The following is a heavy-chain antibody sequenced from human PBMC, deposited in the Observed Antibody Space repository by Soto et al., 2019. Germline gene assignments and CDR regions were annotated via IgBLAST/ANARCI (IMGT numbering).Heavy chain of an antibody. J-gene: IGHJ4*02. CDR3: ARDVGSAHDC. V-gene: IGHV3-53*01. CDR2: IYSGGST. D-gene: IGHD1-26*01. CDR1: GFIVSSDY. Sequence: GGSLRLSCAASGFIVSSDYMSWVRQAPGKGLEWVSTIYSGGSTYYADSVKGRFIISRDNSKNTLHLQMNSLRAADTAVYYCARDVGSAHDCWGQGTLVTVSS.